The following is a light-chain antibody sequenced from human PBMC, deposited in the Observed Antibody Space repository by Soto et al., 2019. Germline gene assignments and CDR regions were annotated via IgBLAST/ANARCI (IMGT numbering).Light chain of an antibody. Sequence: DIQLTQSPSFLSASVGDRVTITCRASQGISSYLAWYQQKPGNAPKLLIYAASTLQSGVPSRFSGSGSETEFTLTFSSLQPEDFATYYCQQLNSYPLFTFGPGTKVDIK. V-gene: IGKV1-9*01. CDR1: QGISSY. CDR3: QQLNSYPLFT. J-gene: IGKJ3*01. CDR2: AAS.